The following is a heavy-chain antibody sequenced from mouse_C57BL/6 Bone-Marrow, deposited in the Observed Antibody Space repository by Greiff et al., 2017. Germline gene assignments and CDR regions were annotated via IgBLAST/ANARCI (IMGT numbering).Heavy chain of an antibody. J-gene: IGHJ2*01. CDR2: INPGSGGT. Sequence: VKLQESGAELVRPGTSVKVSCKASGYAFTNYLIEWVKQRPGQGLEWIGVINPGSGGTNYNEKFKGKATLTADKSSSTAYMQLSSLTSEDSAVYFCARRSYGSSYVYFDYWGQGTTLTVSS. CDR3: ARRSYGSSYVYFDY. D-gene: IGHD1-1*01. V-gene: IGHV1-54*01. CDR1: GYAFTNYL.